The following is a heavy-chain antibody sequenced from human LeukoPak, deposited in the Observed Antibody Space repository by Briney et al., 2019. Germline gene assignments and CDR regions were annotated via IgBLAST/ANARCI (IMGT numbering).Heavy chain of an antibody. Sequence: GGSLRLSCAASGFIFRDAWMSWVRQAPGKGLEWVSAISGSGGSTYYADSVKGRFTISRDNSKNTLYLQMNSLRAEDTALYYCARHGYCSGISCFFDFWGQGTLVTVSS. CDR2: ISGSGGST. D-gene: IGHD2-2*03. J-gene: IGHJ4*02. CDR3: ARHGYCSGISCFFDF. CDR1: GFIFRDAW. V-gene: IGHV3-23*01.